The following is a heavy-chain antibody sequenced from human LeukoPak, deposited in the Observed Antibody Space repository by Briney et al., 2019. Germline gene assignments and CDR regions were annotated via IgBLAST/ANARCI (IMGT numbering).Heavy chain of an antibody. CDR2: IYSGGST. D-gene: IGHD3-22*01. V-gene: IGHV3-53*01. J-gene: IGHJ4*02. CDR3: ARVTTDYYDSSGYCDY. Sequence: PGGSLRLSCAASGFTVSNNFMTWVRQAPGKGLEWVSVIYSGGSTYYADSVKGRFTISRDNSKNTLYLQMNSLRAEDTAVYYCARVTTDYYDSSGYCDYWGQGTLVTVSS. CDR1: GFTVSNNF.